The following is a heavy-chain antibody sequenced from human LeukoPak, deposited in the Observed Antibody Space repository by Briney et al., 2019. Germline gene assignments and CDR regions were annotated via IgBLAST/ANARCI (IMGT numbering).Heavy chain of an antibody. D-gene: IGHD5-18*01. Sequence: SQTLSLTCAVSGGSLSRSGYSWSWIRQPPGGGLEWIGYISHNGSTYYNPSLKSRVTISVDRSKIQFSLKLTSVTAADTAICYCTGYNYGYGYWGQGTLVTVSS. CDR1: GGSLSRSGYS. CDR2: ISHNGST. V-gene: IGHV4-30-2*01. J-gene: IGHJ4*02. CDR3: TGYNYGYGY.